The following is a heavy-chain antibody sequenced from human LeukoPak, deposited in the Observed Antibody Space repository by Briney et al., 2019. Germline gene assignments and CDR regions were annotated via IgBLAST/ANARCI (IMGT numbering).Heavy chain of an antibody. CDR2: INHSGST. V-gene: IGHV4-34*01. Sequence: SETLSLTCAVYGGSFSGYYWSWIRQPPGKGLEWIGEINHSGSTNYNPSLKSRVTISVDTSKNQFSLKLSSVTAADTAVYYCARGPLRGGDRYFDYWGQGTLVTVSS. D-gene: IGHD2-21*02. CDR1: GGSFSGYY. J-gene: IGHJ4*02. CDR3: ARGPLRGGDRYFDY.